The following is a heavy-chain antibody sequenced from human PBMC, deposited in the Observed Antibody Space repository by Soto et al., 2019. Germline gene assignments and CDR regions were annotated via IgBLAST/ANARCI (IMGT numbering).Heavy chain of an antibody. J-gene: IGHJ5*02. CDR2: IYWDDDK. D-gene: IGHD1-26*01. CDR1: GLSLTTSGVG. V-gene: IGHV2-5*02. CDR3: AHREPRKWFDP. Sequence: QITLKESGPTLLKPTQTLTLTCTLSGLSLTTSGVGVAWIRQPPGKALEWLAVIYWDDDKRYSPSLKNRLTITKDTPKNQVVLTMTNMDPADTATYCCAHREPRKWFDPWGQGTLVTVSS.